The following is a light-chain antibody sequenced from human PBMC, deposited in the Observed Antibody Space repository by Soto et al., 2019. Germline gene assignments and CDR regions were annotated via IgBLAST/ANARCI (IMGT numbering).Light chain of an antibody. J-gene: IGKJ1*01. V-gene: IGKV1-5*03. Sequence: DIQMTQSPSTLSASLGDRVTITCRASQRIDTWLAWYQQKPGTAPKLLICKATILQSGVPSRFSGGGSGTEFTLAISSLQPDDFATYYCQQYETFSPWTFGQGTKVDIK. CDR3: QQYETFSPWT. CDR2: KAT. CDR1: QRIDTW.